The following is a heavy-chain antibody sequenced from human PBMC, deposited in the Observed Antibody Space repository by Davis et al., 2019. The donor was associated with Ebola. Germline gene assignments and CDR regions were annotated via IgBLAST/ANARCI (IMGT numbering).Heavy chain of an antibody. V-gene: IGHV4-61*01. CDR3: AREVDGDYFDY. D-gene: IGHD4-17*01. CDR1: GGSVSSGSYY. J-gene: IGHJ4*02. Sequence: PSETLSLTCTVSGGSVSSGSYYWSWIRQPPGKGLEWIGYIYYSGSTNYNPSLKSRVTISVDTSKNQFSLKLSSVTAADTAVYYCAREVDGDYFDYWGQGTLVTVSS. CDR2: IYYSGST.